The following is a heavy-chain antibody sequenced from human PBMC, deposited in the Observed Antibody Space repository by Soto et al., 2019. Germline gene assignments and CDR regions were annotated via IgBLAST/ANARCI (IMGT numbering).Heavy chain of an antibody. CDR3: ARGPVGATTYYYYGMDV. CDR1: GGTCSIYA. Sequence: SVKVSCKASGGTCSIYAISCVLQSPLQWLEWMGGIIPIFGTANYAQKFQGRVTITADESTSTAYMELSSLRSEDTAVYYCARGPVGATTYYYYGMDVWGQGTTVTVSS. V-gene: IGHV1-69*13. J-gene: IGHJ6*02. CDR2: IIPIFGTA. D-gene: IGHD1-26*01.